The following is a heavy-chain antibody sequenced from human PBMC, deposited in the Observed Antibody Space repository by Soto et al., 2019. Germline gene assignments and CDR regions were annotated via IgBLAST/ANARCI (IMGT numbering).Heavy chain of an antibody. Sequence: QVQVVQSGAAVKKPGASVKVSCKASGYTFRTYGMHWVRQAPGQSLEWMGWLNGGTGQTRYSQRFQDRLIITRDTSASTGYMELSSLRSEDTAVYYCARGKGMEENYFYYGLDIWGQGTTVTVSS. CDR3: ARGKGMEENYFYYGLDI. CDR2: LNGGTGQT. CDR1: GYTFRTYG. D-gene: IGHD1-1*01. J-gene: IGHJ6*02. V-gene: IGHV1-3*01.